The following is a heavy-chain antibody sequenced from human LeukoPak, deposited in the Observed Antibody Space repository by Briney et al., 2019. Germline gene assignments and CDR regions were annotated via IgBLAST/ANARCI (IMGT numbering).Heavy chain of an antibody. CDR2: INHSGST. D-gene: IGHD5-18*01. Sequence: PSETLSLTXAVYGGSFSGYYWSWIRQPPGKGLEWIGEINHSGSTNYNPSLKSRVTISVDTSKNQFSLKLSSVTAADTAVYYCARRTWIRLWLDYWGQGTLVTVSS. V-gene: IGHV4-34*01. CDR3: ARRTWIRLWLDY. CDR1: GGSFSGYY. J-gene: IGHJ4*02.